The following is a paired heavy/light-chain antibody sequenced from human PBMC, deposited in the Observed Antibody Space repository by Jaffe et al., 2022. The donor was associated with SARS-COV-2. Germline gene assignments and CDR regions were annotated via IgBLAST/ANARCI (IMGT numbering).Heavy chain of an antibody. D-gene: IGHD4-17*01. CDR3: ARRYGGTSSAYDI. Sequence: QLQLQESGPGLVKSSETLSLTCTVSGGSISNSNYWGWIRQPPGKGLEWIGNIYYSGSTYYNPSLKSRVTIYIDTSKNHFSLKLSFVTAADTAVYYCARRYGGTSSAYDIWGQGTMVTVSS. CDR1: GGSISNSNY. V-gene: IGHV4-39*02. CDR2: IYYSGST. J-gene: IGHJ3*02.
Light chain of an antibody. J-gene: IGLJ2*01. CDR3: CSYGDGYTSLV. V-gene: IGLV2-11*01. CDR1: SSDVGVYNY. CDR2: DVT. Sequence: QSTLTQPRSVSGSPGQSVTISCTGTSSDVGVYNYVSWYQQHPGNVPQLIIHDVTKRPSGVPDRFSGSKSGNTASLTIAGLQAEDEADYYCCSYGDGYTSLVFGGGTKVTVL.